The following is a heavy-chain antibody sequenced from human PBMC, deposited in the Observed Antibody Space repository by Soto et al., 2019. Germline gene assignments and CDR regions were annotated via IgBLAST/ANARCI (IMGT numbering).Heavy chain of an antibody. Sequence: EVQLVESGGGLVQPGGSLRLSCAASGFTVSSKYMTWVRQAPGKGLEWVSLIQSGGTTYYVDSVKGRFTSSRHTSEKTLHLQKDSLRVEDTAGYYWERDDVLCDGGRCYGIPLDVWGKGKTVTVSS. J-gene: IGHJ6*04. CDR3: ERDDVLCDGGRCYGIPLDV. D-gene: IGHD2-15*01. CDR2: IQSGGTT. V-gene: IGHV3-66*01. CDR1: GFTVSSKY.